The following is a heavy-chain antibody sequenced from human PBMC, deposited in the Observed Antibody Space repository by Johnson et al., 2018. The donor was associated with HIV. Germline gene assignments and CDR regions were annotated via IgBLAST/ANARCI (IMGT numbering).Heavy chain of an antibody. Sequence: VQLVESGGGVVQPGRSLRLSCAASGFTFSSYGMHWVRQAPGKGLEWVAVISYDGSNKYYADSVKGRFTISRDNSKNSLYLQMNSLRAEDTAVYYCATFGGGSFHAFDIWGQGTMVTVSS. J-gene: IGHJ3*02. V-gene: IGHV3-30*03. CDR1: GFTFSSYG. D-gene: IGHD1-26*01. CDR3: ATFGGGSFHAFDI. CDR2: ISYDGSNK.